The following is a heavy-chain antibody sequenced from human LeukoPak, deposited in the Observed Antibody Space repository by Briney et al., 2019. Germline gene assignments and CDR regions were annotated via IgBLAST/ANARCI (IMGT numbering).Heavy chain of an antibody. Sequence: SETLSLTCTVSGGSISSSSYYWGWIRQPPGKGLEWIGSIYYSGSTYYNPSLKSRVTISVDTSKNQFSLKLSSVTAADTAVDYCARKRGRGYSYGEFDYWGQGTLVTVSS. V-gene: IGHV4-39*07. CDR2: IYYSGST. J-gene: IGHJ4*02. D-gene: IGHD5-18*01. CDR3: ARKRGRGYSYGEFDY. CDR1: GGSISSSSYY.